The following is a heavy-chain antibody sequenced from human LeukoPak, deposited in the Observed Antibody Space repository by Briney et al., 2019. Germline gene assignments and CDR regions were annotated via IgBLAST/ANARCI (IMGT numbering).Heavy chain of an antibody. CDR1: GFTFSSYA. D-gene: IGHD3-16*02. Sequence: GGSLRLSCAASGFTFSSYAMSWVRQAPGKGLEWVSDINGSGGSTYYADSVKGRFTISRDNAKNSLYLQMNSLRAEDTAVYYCARYGPLDDYVWGSYRSTDNWFDPWGQGTLVTVSS. V-gene: IGHV3-23*01. CDR2: INGSGGST. J-gene: IGHJ5*02. CDR3: ARYGPLDDYVWGSYRSTDNWFDP.